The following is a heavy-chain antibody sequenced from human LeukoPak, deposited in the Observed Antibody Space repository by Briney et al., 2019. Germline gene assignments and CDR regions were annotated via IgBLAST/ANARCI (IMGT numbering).Heavy chain of an antibody. D-gene: IGHD4-17*01. CDR3: ARASINGDELGAFDI. J-gene: IGHJ3*02. CDR1: GFIFSSYG. CDR2: IWYDGSNK. V-gene: IGHV3-33*01. Sequence: PGRSLRLSCVASGFIFSSYGMHWVRQAPGKGLEWVAVIWYDGSNKYYADSVKGRSTISRDNTKNALYLQMNSLRVEDTAVYYCARASINGDELGAFDIRGQGTMVTVSS.